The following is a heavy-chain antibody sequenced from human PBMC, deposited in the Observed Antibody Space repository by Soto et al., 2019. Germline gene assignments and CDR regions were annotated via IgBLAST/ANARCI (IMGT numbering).Heavy chain of an antibody. D-gene: IGHD6-13*01. J-gene: IGHJ1*01. Sequence: PGGSLRLSCAASGFTFSSYSMNWVRQAPGKGLEWVSYISSSSSTIYYADSVKGRFTISRDNAKNSLYLQMNSLRAEDTAVYYCARDLGRSWYPEYFHQWGQGTLVTVSS. CDR2: ISSSSSTI. CDR3: ARDLGRSWYPEYFHQ. CDR1: GFTFSSYS. V-gene: IGHV3-48*01.